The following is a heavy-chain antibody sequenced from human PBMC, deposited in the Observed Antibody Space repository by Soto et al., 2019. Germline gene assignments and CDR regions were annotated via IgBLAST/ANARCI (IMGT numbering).Heavy chain of an antibody. CDR1: GFTFSSYS. CDR3: ARSTVGDAFNV. J-gene: IGHJ3*01. Sequence: GGSLRLSCAASGFTFSSYSMNWVRQAPGKGLEWVSSISSGSDYIFYADSVKGRFTISRDNAKNSLFLQMNSLTAEDTAVYYCARSTVGDAFNVWGKGTVVTVSS. D-gene: IGHD4-17*01. CDR2: ISSGSDYI. V-gene: IGHV3-21*01.